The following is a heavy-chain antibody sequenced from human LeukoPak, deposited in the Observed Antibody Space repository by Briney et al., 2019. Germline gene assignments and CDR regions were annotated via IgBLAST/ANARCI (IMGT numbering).Heavy chain of an antibody. CDR2: IYYSGST. CDR3: ARGDPSYGLLDY. J-gene: IGHJ4*02. D-gene: IGHD5-18*01. CDR1: GGSISSSSYY. Sequence: PSETLSLTCTVSGGSISSSSYYWGWIRQPPGKGLEWIGSIYYSGSTYYNPSLKSRVTISVDTSKNQFSLKLSSVTAADTAVYYRARGDPSYGLLDYRGQGTLVTVSS. V-gene: IGHV4-39*01.